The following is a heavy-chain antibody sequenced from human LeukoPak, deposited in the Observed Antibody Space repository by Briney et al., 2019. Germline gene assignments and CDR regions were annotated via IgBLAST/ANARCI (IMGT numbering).Heavy chain of an antibody. CDR1: GGTFSSYA. Sequence: ASVKVSCKASGGTFSSYAISWVRQAPGQGLEWMGGIIPIFGTANYAQKFQGRVTITTDESTSTAYMELSSLRSEDTAVYYCARGDCSGGSCYEFSFGYWGQGTLVTVSS. CDR2: IIPIFGTA. D-gene: IGHD2-15*01. V-gene: IGHV1-69*05. J-gene: IGHJ4*02. CDR3: ARGDCSGGSCYEFSFGY.